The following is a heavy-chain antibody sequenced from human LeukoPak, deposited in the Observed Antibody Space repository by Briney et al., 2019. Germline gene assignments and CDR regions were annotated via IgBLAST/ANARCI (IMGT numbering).Heavy chain of an antibody. D-gene: IGHD2-15*01. V-gene: IGHV3-21*01. CDR3: ARDHRYCSGGSCYWESYYYYYMDV. J-gene: IGHJ6*03. CDR1: GYTFSSYS. Sequence: GGSLRLSCAASGYTFSSYSMNWVRQAPGKGLEWVSSISSSSTYKYYADSVKGRFTISRDNAKNSLHLQMNSLRADDTAVYYCARDHRYCSGGSCYWESYYYYYMDVWGKGTTVTVS. CDR2: ISSSSTYK.